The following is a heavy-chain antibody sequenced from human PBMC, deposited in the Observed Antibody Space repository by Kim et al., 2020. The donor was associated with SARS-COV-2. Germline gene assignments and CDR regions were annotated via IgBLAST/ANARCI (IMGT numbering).Heavy chain of an antibody. Sequence: GGSLRLSCAASGFTFSSYGMHWVRQAPGKGLEWVAVISYDGSNKYYADSVKGRFTISRDNSKNTLYLQMNSLRAEDTAVYYCAKDSGYSSDYYFDYWGQGTLVTVSS. CDR3: AKDSGYSSDYYFDY. J-gene: IGHJ4*02. CDR1: GFTFSSYG. D-gene: IGHD5-18*01. V-gene: IGHV3-30*18. CDR2: ISYDGSNK.